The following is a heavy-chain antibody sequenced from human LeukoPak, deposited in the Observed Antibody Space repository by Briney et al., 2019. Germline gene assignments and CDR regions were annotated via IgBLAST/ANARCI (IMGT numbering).Heavy chain of an antibody. CDR2: INPSGGST. CDR1: GYTFTSYY. Sequence: GASVKVSCKASGYTFTSYYMHWVRQATGQGLEWMGIINPSGGSTSYAQKFQGRVTMTRDTSTSTVYMELSSLRSEDTAVYYCARVQGAVAGPLHFDYWGQGTLVTVSS. V-gene: IGHV1-46*01. CDR3: ARVQGAVAGPLHFDY. J-gene: IGHJ4*02. D-gene: IGHD6-19*01.